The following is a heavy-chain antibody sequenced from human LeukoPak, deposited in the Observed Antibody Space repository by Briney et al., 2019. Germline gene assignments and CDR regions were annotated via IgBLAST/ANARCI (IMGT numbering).Heavy chain of an antibody. CDR3: ARKICIPGDYAWFDP. Sequence: SETLSLTCAVSGGSISSGGYYWGWIRQPPGKGLEWIGSIYYSGSTYYNPSLKSRVTISVDTSKNQFSLKLSSVTAADTAVYYCARKICIPGDYAWFDPWGQGTLVTVSS. J-gene: IGHJ5*02. CDR2: IYYSGST. V-gene: IGHV4-39*01. D-gene: IGHD4-17*01. CDR1: GGSISSGGYY.